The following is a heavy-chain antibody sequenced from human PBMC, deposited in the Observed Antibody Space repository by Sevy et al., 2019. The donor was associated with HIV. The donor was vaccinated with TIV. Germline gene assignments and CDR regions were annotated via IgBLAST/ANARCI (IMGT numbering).Heavy chain of an antibody. CDR2: ISYSGNT. CDR1: DGSVTSGNCY. V-gene: IGHV4-61*01. Sequence: SETLSLTCTVSDGSVTSGNCYWTWIRQPPGKGLEWIGYISYSGNTKYNPSLKSRVIISVDTSKTQFSLTLSSVTAADTAVYYCARVREAIYYFGMDVWGQGTTVTVSS. J-gene: IGHJ6*02. CDR3: ARVREAIYYFGMDV.